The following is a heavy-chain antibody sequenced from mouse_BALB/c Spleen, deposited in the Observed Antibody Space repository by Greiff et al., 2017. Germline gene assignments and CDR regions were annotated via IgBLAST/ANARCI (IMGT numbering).Heavy chain of an antibody. CDR3: ARQGTTPAFAY. Sequence: EVHLVESGGDLVKPGGSLKLSCAASGFTFSSYGMSWVRQTPDKRLEWVATISSGGSYTYYPDSVKGRFTISRDNAKNTLYLQMSSLKSEDTAMYYCARQGTTPAFAYWGQGTLVTVSA. V-gene: IGHV5-6*01. CDR2: ISSGGSYT. J-gene: IGHJ3*01. D-gene: IGHD1-1*01. CDR1: GFTFSSYG.